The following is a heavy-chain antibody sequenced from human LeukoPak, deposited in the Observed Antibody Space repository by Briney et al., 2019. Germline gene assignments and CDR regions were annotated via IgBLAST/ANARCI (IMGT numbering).Heavy chain of an antibody. V-gene: IGHV1-69*05. CDR1: GATFTSYA. CDR3: ARETGAVAGYFDY. Sequence: SVKVSCKASGATFTSYAISWVRQAPGQGLEWMGGIIPIFGTANYAQKFQCRVTITTDESTSTAYMELSSLRSEDTAVYYCARETGAVAGYFDYWGQGTLVPVSS. J-gene: IGHJ4*02. CDR2: IIPIFGTA. D-gene: IGHD6-19*01.